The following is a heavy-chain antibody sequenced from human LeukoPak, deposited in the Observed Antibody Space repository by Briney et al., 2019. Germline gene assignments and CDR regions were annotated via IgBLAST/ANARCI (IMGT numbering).Heavy chain of an antibody. J-gene: IGHJ4*02. D-gene: IGHD3-22*01. CDR3: AKEPDYYDSSGYYYFNY. CDR1: GFTFSSYS. CDR2: ISGSGGST. Sequence: GGSLRLSCAASGFTFSSYSMNWVRQAPGKGLEWVSAISGSGGSTYYADSVKGRFTISRDNSKNTLYMQMNSLRAEDTAVYYCAKEPDYYDSSGYYYFNYWGQGTLVTVSS. V-gene: IGHV3-23*01.